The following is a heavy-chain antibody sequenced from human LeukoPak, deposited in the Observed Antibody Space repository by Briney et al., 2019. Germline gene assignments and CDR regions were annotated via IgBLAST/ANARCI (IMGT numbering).Heavy chain of an antibody. D-gene: IGHD2-21*02. CDR3: ASRNQYCGGDCFWAFDI. Sequence: GGSLRLSCAASGFTFSSYSMNWVRQAPGKGMEWVSSISSSSSYIYYADSVKGRFTISRDNAKNSLYLQMNSLRTEDTAVYYCASRNQYCGGDCFWAFDIWGQGTMVTVSS. CDR2: ISSSSSYI. V-gene: IGHV3-21*01. J-gene: IGHJ3*02. CDR1: GFTFSSYS.